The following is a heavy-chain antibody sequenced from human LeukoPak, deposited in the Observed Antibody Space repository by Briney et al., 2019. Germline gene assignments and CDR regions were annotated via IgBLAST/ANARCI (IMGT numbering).Heavy chain of an antibody. Sequence: GGSLRLSCAASGFTFSSYWMSWVRQAPGKGLECVANIKEDGSEEYYVDSVEGRFSISRDNAKNTLYLQMNSLRAEDTAVYFCAKRGIVIRAVIIVGFHKEAYYFDDWGQGTLVTVSS. CDR1: GFTFSSYW. V-gene: IGHV3-7*03. D-gene: IGHD3-10*01. J-gene: IGHJ4*02. CDR3: AKRGIVIRAVIIVGFHKEAYYFDD. CDR2: IKEDGSEE.